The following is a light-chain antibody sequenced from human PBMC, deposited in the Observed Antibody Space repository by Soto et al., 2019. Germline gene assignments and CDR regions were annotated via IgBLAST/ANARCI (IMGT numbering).Light chain of an antibody. V-gene: IGLV2-14*01. CDR2: EVS. Sequence: QSVLTQPASVSGSPGQSITISCTGTSSDVGGFNFVSWFQHHPGKAPKLMIYEVSHRPSGVSNRFSGSKSANTASLTISGLQAEVEADYFCGSHSTSTTLPYVFGSGTKVTVL. J-gene: IGLJ1*01. CDR3: GSHSTSTTLPYV. CDR1: SSDVGGFNF.